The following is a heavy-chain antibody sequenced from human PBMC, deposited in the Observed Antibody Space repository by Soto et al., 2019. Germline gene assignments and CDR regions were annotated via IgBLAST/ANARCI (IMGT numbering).Heavy chain of an antibody. CDR3: ARRPYDSSGYYAY. V-gene: IGHV5-10-1*01. J-gene: IGHJ4*02. CDR2: IDPSDSYT. Sequence: GESLKISCKGSGYSFTSYWISWVRQMPGKGLEWMGRIDPSDSYTNYSPSFQGHVTISADKSISTAYLQWSSLKSSDTAMYYCARRPYDSSGYYAYWGQGTLVTVXS. D-gene: IGHD3-22*01. CDR1: GYSFTSYW.